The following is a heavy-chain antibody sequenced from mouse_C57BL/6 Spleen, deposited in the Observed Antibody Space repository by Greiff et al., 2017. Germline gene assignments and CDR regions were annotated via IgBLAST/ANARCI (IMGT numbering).Heavy chain of an antibody. CDR3: ARRDSSGYFYAMDY. Sequence: VQLQQSGAELVMPGASVKLSCKASGYTFTSYWMHWVKQRPGQGLEWIGEIDPSDSYTNYNQKFKGKSTLTVDKSSSTAYMQLSSLTSEDSAVYYCARRDSSGYFYAMDYWGQGTSVTVSS. CDR2: IDPSDSYT. V-gene: IGHV1-69*01. CDR1: GYTFTSYW. J-gene: IGHJ4*01. D-gene: IGHD3-2*02.